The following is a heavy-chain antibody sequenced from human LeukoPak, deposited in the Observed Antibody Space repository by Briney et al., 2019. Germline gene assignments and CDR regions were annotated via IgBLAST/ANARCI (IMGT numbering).Heavy chain of an antibody. CDR2: ISGSGYYS. Sequence: PGGSLRLSCAASEFTFDNYAMSWVRQAPGKGLEWVSVISGSGYYSYYADSVKGRFTVSRDNSKTTLYLQMNSLRADDTAVYYCAKGGPTGSNYFDFWG. V-gene: IGHV3-23*01. CDR1: EFTFDNYA. CDR3: AKGGPTGSNYFDF. D-gene: IGHD1-26*01. J-gene: IGHJ4*01.